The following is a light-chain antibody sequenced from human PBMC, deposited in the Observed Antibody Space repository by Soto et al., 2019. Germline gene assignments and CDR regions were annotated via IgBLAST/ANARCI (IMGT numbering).Light chain of an antibody. J-gene: IGLJ1*01. Sequence: QSALTQPASVSGSPGQSITISCTGTSSDVGSHKLVSWYQQYPGKAPILIIFEASKRPSGVSNRFSGSKSGSTASLTISGLQAEDEADYYCCSNAGGSTYVFGTGTKVTVL. V-gene: IGLV2-23*01. CDR2: EAS. CDR1: SSDVGSHKL. CDR3: CSNAGGSTYV.